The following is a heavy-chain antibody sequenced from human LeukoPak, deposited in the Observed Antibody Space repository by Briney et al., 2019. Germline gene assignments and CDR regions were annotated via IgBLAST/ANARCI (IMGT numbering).Heavy chain of an antibody. J-gene: IGHJ4*02. CDR1: GFTFSNFW. CDR3: GSFGVIWEIDY. D-gene: IGHD2/OR15-2a*01. V-gene: IGHV3-7*01. CDR2: IKPDGSEK. Sequence: GGSLRLSCAASGFTFSNFWMSWVRQAPGKGLEWVANIKPDGSEKYYVDSVRGRFTISRDNAKNSLFLQLNGLRAEDTAVYHCGSFGVIWEIDYWGQGTLVTVSS.